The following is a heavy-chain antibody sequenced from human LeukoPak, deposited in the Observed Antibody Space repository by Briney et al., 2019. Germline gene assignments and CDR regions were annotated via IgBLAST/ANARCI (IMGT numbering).Heavy chain of an antibody. J-gene: IGHJ6*02. CDR1: GFTFSSNS. V-gene: IGHV3-21*01. CDR2: ISSGTTYI. Sequence: GGSLRLSCATSGFTFSSNSMNWVRQAPGKGLEWVSSISSGTTYIYYADSLKGRFTISRDNANSSLYLQMNSLRAEDTAVYYCARASYHGDYFSGMDVWGQGTTVTVSS. D-gene: IGHD4-17*01. CDR3: ARASYHGDYFSGMDV.